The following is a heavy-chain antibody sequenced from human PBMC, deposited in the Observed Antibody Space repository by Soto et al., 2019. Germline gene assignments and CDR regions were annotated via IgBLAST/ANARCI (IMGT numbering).Heavy chain of an antibody. CDR1: GFTFSRYA. CDR3: AKDHTVVIRDAFDI. V-gene: IGHV3-23*01. Sequence: EVQILESGGGLVQPGGSLRLSCAASGFTFSRYAMYCVRQAPGKGLAWASGISDSGTGTYYADSVKGRFTISRDNSKNAVYLQMKSLRADDRVVYYCAKDHTVVIRDAFDIWGEGTIVNVSS. J-gene: IGHJ3*02. D-gene: IGHD3-22*01. CDR2: ISDSGTGT.